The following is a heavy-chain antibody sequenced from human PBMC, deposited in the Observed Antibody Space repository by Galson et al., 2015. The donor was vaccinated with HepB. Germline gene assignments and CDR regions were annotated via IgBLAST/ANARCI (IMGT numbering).Heavy chain of an antibody. CDR2: INPNSGGT. D-gene: IGHD6-13*01. CDR3: ARESIAAAGTFDY. CDR1: GYTFTGYY. J-gene: IGHJ4*02. V-gene: IGHV1-2*05. Sequence: SVKVSCKASGYTFTGYYMHWVRQAPGQGLEWMGRINPNSGGTNYAQKFQGRVTMTRDTSISTAYMELSRLRSDDTVVYYCARESIAAAGTFDYWGQGTLVTVSS.